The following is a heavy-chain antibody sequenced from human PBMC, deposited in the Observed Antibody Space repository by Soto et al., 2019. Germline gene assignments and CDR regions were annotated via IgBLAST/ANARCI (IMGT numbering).Heavy chain of an antibody. CDR2: FDPQVGER. V-gene: IGHV1-24*01. CDR1: GYTLTEVS. CDR3: ATATGNFDY. J-gene: IGHJ4*02. Sequence: VASVKVSCKVSGYTLTEVSIHWVRQAPGKGLEWMGGFDPQVGERIYAQKFQGRVTMTEDTSTDTAHMELSSLRSEDTAVYYCATATGNFDYWGQGTLVTVSS. D-gene: IGHD1-1*01.